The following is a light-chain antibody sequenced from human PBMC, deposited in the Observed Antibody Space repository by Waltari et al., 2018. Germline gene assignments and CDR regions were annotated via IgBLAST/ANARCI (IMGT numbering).Light chain of an antibody. CDR3: QQYGTSVLVS. Sequence: IVLTQSPGTLSLSPGERATLSCRASQSLNNNYLAGSQQKPGQAPRLLIYDTSTRATGIPDRFSGSGSGTDFTLTISRLEPEDFAVYYCQQYGTSVLVSFGGGTKVEIK. CDR1: QSLNNNY. CDR2: DTS. J-gene: IGKJ4*01. V-gene: IGKV3-20*01.